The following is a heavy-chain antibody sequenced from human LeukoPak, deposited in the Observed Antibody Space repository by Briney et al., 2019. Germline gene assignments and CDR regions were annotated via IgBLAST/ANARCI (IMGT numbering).Heavy chain of an antibody. CDR2: ISYSGSTT. CDR3: ARAGPPAFDP. J-gene: IGHJ5*02. Sequence: LGGSLRLSCAASGFTFTNFEMNWVRQAPGKGLEWASYISYSGSTTSYADSVKGRFTISRDNAKNSLYLQMNSLRAEDTAVYYCARAGPPAFDPWGQGTLVTVSS. V-gene: IGHV3-48*03. CDR1: GFTFTNFE.